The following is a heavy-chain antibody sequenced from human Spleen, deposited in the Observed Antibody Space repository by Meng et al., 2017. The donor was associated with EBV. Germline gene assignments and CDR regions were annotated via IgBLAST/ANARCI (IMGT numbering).Heavy chain of an antibody. CDR1: GGSFSDFF. CDR2: IHYLGNP. Sequence: QVQLHQWGAGLVKPSETLSLTCGVSGGSFSDFFWTWIRQSPGKGLEWIGEIHYLGNPTYNPSLESRVIISIDTSKNQFSLKLTSVTAADTAVYYCARDHYGSGSYYWFDPWGQGTLVTVSS. V-gene: IGHV4-34*01. J-gene: IGHJ5*02. D-gene: IGHD3-10*01. CDR3: ARDHYGSGSYYWFDP.